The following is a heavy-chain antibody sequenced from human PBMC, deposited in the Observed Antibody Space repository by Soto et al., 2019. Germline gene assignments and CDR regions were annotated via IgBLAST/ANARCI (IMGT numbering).Heavy chain of an antibody. CDR2: IIPIFGTA. J-gene: IGHJ3*02. V-gene: IGHV1-69*13. Sequence: SVKVSCKASGGTFSSYSISWVLQAPGQGLEWMGGIIPIFGTANYAQKFQGRVTITADESTSTAYMELSSLRSEDTAVYYCARDPGGGSGWALGHDAFDIWGQGTMVTVSS. CDR3: ARDPGGGSGWALGHDAFDI. CDR1: GGTFSSYS. D-gene: IGHD6-19*01.